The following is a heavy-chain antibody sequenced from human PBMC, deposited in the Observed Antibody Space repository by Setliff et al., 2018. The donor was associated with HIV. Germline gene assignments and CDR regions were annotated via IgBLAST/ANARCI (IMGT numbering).Heavy chain of an antibody. V-gene: IGHV4-38-2*01. J-gene: IGHJ3*02. Sequence: NPSETLSLTCSVSGYSINTAYYWGWIRQSPGKGLEWIGGFHHSGSTHYNPSLKSRVTISGQTSNNQFSLQLTSVTAADTAVYYCARQGAGYYYDSSEHYTGNGFDMWGQGTMVTVSS. D-gene: IGHD3-22*01. CDR3: ARQGAGYYYDSSEHYTGNGFDM. CDR1: GYSINTAYY. CDR2: FHHSGST.